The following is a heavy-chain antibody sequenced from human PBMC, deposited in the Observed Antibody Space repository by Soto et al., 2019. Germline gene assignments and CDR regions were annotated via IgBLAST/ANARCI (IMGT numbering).Heavy chain of an antibody. J-gene: IGHJ4*02. Sequence: EVQLVDTGGGLIQPGGSLRLSCVASGFTVSTNYMSWVRQAPGKGPEWVSIVYIGGKTYYAESVKGRFTISRDNSKNTVYLHMHSMRAEDTAVYYCARWGNWIYAYYFDYWGQGTLVNVSS. CDR3: ARWGNWIYAYYFDY. D-gene: IGHD3-16*01. CDR1: GFTVSTNY. CDR2: VYIGGKT. V-gene: IGHV3-53*02.